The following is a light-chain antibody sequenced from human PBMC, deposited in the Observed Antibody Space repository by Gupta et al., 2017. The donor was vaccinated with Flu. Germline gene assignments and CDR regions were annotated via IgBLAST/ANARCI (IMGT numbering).Light chain of an antibody. CDR3: QQYGGSPPYS. CDR1: QSVSSNY. Sequence: EIVLTQSPGTLSLSPGERATLSCRASQSVSSNYLAWYQQKPGQAPRLLIYRASSRATGIPDRFSGSGSGTDFTLTIGRREPEDFAVYYCQQYGGSPPYSFGQGTKMEIK. J-gene: IGKJ2*03. V-gene: IGKV3-20*01. CDR2: RAS.